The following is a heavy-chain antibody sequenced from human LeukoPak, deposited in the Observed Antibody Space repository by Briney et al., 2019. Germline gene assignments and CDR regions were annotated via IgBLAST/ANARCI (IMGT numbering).Heavy chain of an antibody. V-gene: IGHV4-59*01. D-gene: IGHD3-16*01. Sequence: SETLSLTCTVSGGSISSYYWSWLRQPPGKGLEWIGYIYYSGSTNYTPSLQSRVTISVDTSKNQLSLQMTSVTAADTAVYYCARGAHGYVGWFDSWGQGTLVTVSS. CDR2: IYYSGST. J-gene: IGHJ5*01. CDR1: GGSISSYY. CDR3: ARGAHGYVGWFDS.